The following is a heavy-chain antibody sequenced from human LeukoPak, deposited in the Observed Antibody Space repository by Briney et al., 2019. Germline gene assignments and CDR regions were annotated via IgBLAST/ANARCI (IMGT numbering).Heavy chain of an antibody. CDR2: TNSDGSST. V-gene: IGHV3-74*01. J-gene: IGHJ4*02. CDR3: ARDGYCSGGRCYGKDY. CDR1: GFTFSSYA. Sequence: GGSLRLSCAASGFTFSSYAMSWVRQAPGKGLVWVSRTNSDGSSTSYADSVKGRFTISRDNAKNTLYLQMNSLRAEDTAVYYCARDGYCSGGRCYGKDYWGQGTLVTVSS. D-gene: IGHD2-15*01.